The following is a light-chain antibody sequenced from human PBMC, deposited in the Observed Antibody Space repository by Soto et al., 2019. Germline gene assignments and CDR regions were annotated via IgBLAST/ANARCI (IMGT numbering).Light chain of an antibody. V-gene: IGLV2-14*01. CDR3: SSFTSRSSLI. Sequence: QSALTQPASVSGSPGQSITIFCAGTMRDIGAYNLVSWYQQHPGRAPQLLIYEVRNRPSGSSFRFSGSKSGNTASLTISGLQAEDEADYYCSSFTSRSSLIFGGGTKLTVL. J-gene: IGLJ2*01. CDR2: EVR. CDR1: MRDIGAYNL.